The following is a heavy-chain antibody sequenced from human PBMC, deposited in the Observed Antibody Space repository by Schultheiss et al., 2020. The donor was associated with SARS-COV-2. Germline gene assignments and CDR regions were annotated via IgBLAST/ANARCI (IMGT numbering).Heavy chain of an antibody. V-gene: IGHV3-64*02. Sequence: GGSLRLSCAASGFTFSSYAMHWVRQAPGKGLEYVSAISSNGGSTYYADSVKGRFTISRDNSKNTLYLQMNSLRAEDTAVYYCAREVGYCSSTSCTNWFDPWGQGTLVTVSS. CDR2: ISSNGGST. J-gene: IGHJ5*02. D-gene: IGHD2-2*01. CDR3: AREVGYCSSTSCTNWFDP. CDR1: GFTFSSYA.